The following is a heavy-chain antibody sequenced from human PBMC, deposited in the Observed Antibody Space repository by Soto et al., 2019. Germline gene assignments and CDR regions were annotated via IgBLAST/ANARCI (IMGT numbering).Heavy chain of an antibody. CDR1: GGSINSYW. Sequence: PSETLSLTGTVSGGSINSYWWSWIRQPAGKGLEWIGRVYSSGTTDYDPSLNSRATMSVETSKNQFSLKLSSVTAEDTAVYYCARDIASYAYGEGYWGQGIQVTVYS. CDR2: VYSSGTT. V-gene: IGHV4-4*07. J-gene: IGHJ4*02. D-gene: IGHD3-10*01. CDR3: ARDIASYAYGEGY.